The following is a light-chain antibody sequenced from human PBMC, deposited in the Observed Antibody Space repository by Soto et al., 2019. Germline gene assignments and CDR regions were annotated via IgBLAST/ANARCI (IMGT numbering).Light chain of an antibody. CDR2: EVS. CDR1: SSDVGGYNY. CDR3: NSYTSSSTYV. V-gene: IGLV2-14*01. J-gene: IGLJ1*01. Sequence: QSALTQPASVSGSPGQSITIPCTGTSSDVGGYNYVSWYQHHPDKAPKLIIFEVSNRPSGISIRFSGSKSASTASLTISGLQAEDEADYYCNSYTSSSTYVFGTGTKLTVL.